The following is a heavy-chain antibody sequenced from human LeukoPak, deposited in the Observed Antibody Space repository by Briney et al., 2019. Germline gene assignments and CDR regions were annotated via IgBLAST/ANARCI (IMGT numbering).Heavy chain of an antibody. CDR2: IYYSGST. CDR1: GGSISSSSYY. V-gene: IGHV4-39*07. CDR3: ARDRKIWELLGAFDI. D-gene: IGHD1-26*01. Sequence: SETLSLTCTVSGGSISSSSYYWGWIRQPPGKGLEWIGSIYYSGSTNYNPSLKSRVTMSVDTSKNQFSLKLSSVTAADTAVYYCARDRKIWELLGAFDIWGQGTMVTVSS. J-gene: IGHJ3*02.